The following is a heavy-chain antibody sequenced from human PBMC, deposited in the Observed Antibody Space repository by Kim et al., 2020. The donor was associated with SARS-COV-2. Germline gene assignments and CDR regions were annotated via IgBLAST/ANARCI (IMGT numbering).Heavy chain of an antibody. CDR3: TRRDDPHTQYSSSWYVYYYYGMDV. Sequence: GGSLRLSCAASGFTFSGSAMHWVRQASGKGLEWVGRIRSKANSYATAYAASVKGRFTISRDDSKNTAYLQMNSLKTEDTAVYYCTRRDDPHTQYSSSWYVYYYYGMDVWGQGTTVTVSS. J-gene: IGHJ6*02. D-gene: IGHD6-13*01. V-gene: IGHV3-73*01. CDR1: GFTFSGSA. CDR2: IRSKANSYAT.